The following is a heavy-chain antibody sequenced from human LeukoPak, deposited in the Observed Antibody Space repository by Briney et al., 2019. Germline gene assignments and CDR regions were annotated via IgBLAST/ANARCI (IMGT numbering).Heavy chain of an antibody. CDR2: IYGGDDT. CDR3: ARDWRTSSLPLSSSSFYFDL. V-gene: IGHV3-20*04. Sequence: GGSLRLSCTASGFTFGDYAMSWVRQAPGKGLEWVSVIYGGDDTSYADSVKGRFTISRDNAKNSLFLQMNNLRAEDTGIYYCARDWRTSSLPLSSSSFYFDLWGQGTLVTVSS. J-gene: IGHJ4*02. CDR1: GFTFGDYA. D-gene: IGHD6-13*01.